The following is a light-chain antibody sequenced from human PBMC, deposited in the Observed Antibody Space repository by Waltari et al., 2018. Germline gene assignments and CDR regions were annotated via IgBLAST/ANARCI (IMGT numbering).Light chain of an antibody. CDR3: CSYAGSYVI. V-gene: IGLV2-11*01. J-gene: IGLJ2*01. Sequence: QSGLTQPRSVSGSPGQSVTISCTGLSSADGDHKYVSWYQHHPGKAPKPMIYDGNKRPSGVPDRFSGSKSANTASLTISGLQAEDEADYSCCSYAGSYVIFGEGTKLTVL. CDR1: SSADGDHKY. CDR2: DGN.